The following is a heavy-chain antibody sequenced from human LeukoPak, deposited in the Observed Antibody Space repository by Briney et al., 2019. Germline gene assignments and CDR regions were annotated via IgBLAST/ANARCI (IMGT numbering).Heavy chain of an antibody. Sequence: SESLTLTCTASGCTFSSYYRRWIRQPPGKGLEWIAYIYYGGSTNYNPSLKSRVTISVDTSKNQFSLKLSSVSAADTAVYYCARAEGGYSYGHYYYDCMDVWGKGTTVTVSS. CDR2: IYYGGST. D-gene: IGHD5-18*01. J-gene: IGHJ6*04. CDR1: GCTFSSYY. V-gene: IGHV4-59*01. CDR3: ARAEGGYSYGHYYYDCMDV.